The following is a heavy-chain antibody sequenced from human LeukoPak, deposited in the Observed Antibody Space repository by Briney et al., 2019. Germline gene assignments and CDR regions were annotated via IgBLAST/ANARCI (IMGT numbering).Heavy chain of an antibody. D-gene: IGHD3-22*01. CDR2: IYYSGST. V-gene: IGHV4-59*01. J-gene: IGHJ4*02. CDR3: ARVTGYMIEDYFDY. CDR1: VDSISIYY. Sequence: SETLSLTCTLSVDSISIYYWSCMRDPPEEGLEWIGHIYYSGSTNYNPSLKSRVTISVDTSKNQFSLKLSSVTAADTAVYYCARVTGYMIEDYFDYWGQGTLVTVSS.